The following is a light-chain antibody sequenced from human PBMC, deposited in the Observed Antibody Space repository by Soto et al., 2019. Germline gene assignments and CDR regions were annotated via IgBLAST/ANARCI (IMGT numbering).Light chain of an antibody. V-gene: IGKV3-20*01. CDR2: DAS. CDR1: QSVSSSCRSSC. CDR3: QQYGSSPNT. Sequence: EIVLTQSPGTLSLSPGESATLSCRASQSVSSSCRSSCFAWYQQKPGQTPRLLIYDASNRATGIPDRFSGSGSGTDFTLTISRLEPEDFAVYYCQQYGSSPNTFGQGTKLEIK. J-gene: IGKJ2*01.